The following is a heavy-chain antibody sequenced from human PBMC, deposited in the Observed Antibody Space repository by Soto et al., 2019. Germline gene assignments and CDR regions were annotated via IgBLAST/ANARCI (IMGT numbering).Heavy chain of an antibody. CDR1: GFTFNSCL. Sequence: GGSLRLSCAASGFTFNSCLMSWIRQAPGKGLEWVSYISSSSSYTNYADSVKGRFTISRDNAKNSLYLQMNSLRAEDTAVYYCARTPDCTNGVCSAGFDYWGQGTLVTVSS. CDR2: ISSSSSYT. V-gene: IGHV3-11*06. J-gene: IGHJ4*02. CDR3: ARTPDCTNGVCSAGFDY. D-gene: IGHD2-8*01.